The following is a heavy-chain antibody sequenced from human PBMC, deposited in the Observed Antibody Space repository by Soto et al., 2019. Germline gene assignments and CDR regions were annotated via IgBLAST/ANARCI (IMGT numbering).Heavy chain of an antibody. Sequence: QVKLVQSGAEVKKPGASVKVSCKASGYTFTSYGISWVRQAPGQGLEWMGWISAYNGNTNYAQKLQGRVTMTTDTSTSTAYMELRSLRSDDTAVYYCARDGDYYDSSGYPSLDYWGQGTLVTVSS. CDR1: GYTFTSYG. J-gene: IGHJ4*02. V-gene: IGHV1-18*01. D-gene: IGHD3-22*01. CDR2: ISAYNGNT. CDR3: ARDGDYYDSSGYPSLDY.